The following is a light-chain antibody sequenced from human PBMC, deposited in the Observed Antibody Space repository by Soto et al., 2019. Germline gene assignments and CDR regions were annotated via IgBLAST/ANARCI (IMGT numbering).Light chain of an antibody. Sequence: QSVLTQPPSASGSPGQSVTISCTGTSSDVGGHNFVSWYQQHPGKAPKLMIYEVSKRPSGVPDRFSGSKSGNTASLTVSGLQAEDEADYYCSSYAGSNILVFGGGTKLTVL. CDR1: SSDVGGHNF. J-gene: IGLJ2*01. CDR3: SSYAGSNILV. CDR2: EVS. V-gene: IGLV2-8*01.